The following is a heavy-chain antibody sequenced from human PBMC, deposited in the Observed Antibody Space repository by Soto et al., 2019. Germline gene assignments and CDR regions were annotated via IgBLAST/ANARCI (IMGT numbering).Heavy chain of an antibody. J-gene: IGHJ6*02. CDR3: ARDIEVSDSSSGNYYYYGMDV. CDR1: GFTFSSYA. D-gene: IGHD6-6*01. CDR2: ISYDGSNK. V-gene: IGHV3-30-3*01. Sequence: WSLRLSCAASGFTFSSYAMHWVRQAPGKGLEWVAVISYDGSNKYYADSVKGRFTISRDNSKNTLYLQMNSLRAENTAVYYCARDIEVSDSSSGNYYYYGMDVWGQGTTVTVSS.